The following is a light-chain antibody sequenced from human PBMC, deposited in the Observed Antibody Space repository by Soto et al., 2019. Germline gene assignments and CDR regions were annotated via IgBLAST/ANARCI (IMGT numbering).Light chain of an antibody. CDR3: SSYAGSNNRVV. CDR2: EVS. CDR1: SSDVGGYNY. J-gene: IGLJ2*01. Sequence: QPVLTQPPSASGSPGQSVTISCTGTSSDVGGYNYVSWYQQHPGKAPKLMIYEVSKRPSGVPDRFSGSKSGNTASLTVSGLQAEDEADYYCSSYAGSNNRVVFGGGTKVTVL. V-gene: IGLV2-8*01.